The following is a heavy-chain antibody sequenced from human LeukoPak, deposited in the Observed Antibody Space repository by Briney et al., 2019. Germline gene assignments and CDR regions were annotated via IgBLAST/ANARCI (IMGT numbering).Heavy chain of an antibody. CDR3: AKGYSPFDS. J-gene: IGHJ4*02. Sequence: SETLSLTRTVSNASISSFYWSWIRQPPGKGLEWIGYIYYSGSTSHNPSLKSRVTISADTSKKQISLKLSSVTAADTAVYYCAKGYSPFDSWGQGAQVTVSS. CDR1: NASISSFY. V-gene: IGHV4-59*08. D-gene: IGHD4-11*01. CDR2: IYYSGST.